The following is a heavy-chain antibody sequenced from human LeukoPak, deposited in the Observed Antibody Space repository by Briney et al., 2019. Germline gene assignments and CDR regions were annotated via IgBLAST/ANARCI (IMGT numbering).Heavy chain of an antibody. V-gene: IGHV3-7*01. CDR1: GFTFSSYW. CDR2: IRQDGSEK. Sequence: GGSLRLSCAASGFTFSSYWMSWVCQAPGKGLEWVANIRQDGSEKYYVDSVKGRFTISRDNAKNSLYLQMNSLRAEDTAVYYCARDDCSSISCYHNWFDPWGQGTLVTVSS. J-gene: IGHJ5*02. D-gene: IGHD2-2*01. CDR3: ARDDCSSISCYHNWFDP.